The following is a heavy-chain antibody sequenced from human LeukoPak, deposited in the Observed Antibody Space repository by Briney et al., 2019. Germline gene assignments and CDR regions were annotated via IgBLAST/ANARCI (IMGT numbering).Heavy chain of an antibody. CDR2: IYYSGNT. D-gene: IGHD6-13*01. Sequence: SETLSLTCTVSGGSISGHYWSWIRQSPGKGLEWLGYIYYSGNTAYNPSLKSRITISVDTSKNQFSLKLSSVTAADTAVYYCASNVAAATFDYWGQGTLVTVSS. J-gene: IGHJ4*02. CDR1: GGSISGHY. CDR3: ASNVAAATFDY. V-gene: IGHV4-59*11.